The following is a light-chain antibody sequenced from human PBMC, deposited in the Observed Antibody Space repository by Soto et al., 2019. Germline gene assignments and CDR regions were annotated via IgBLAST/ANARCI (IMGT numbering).Light chain of an antibody. V-gene: IGKV3-20*01. Sequence: EIVLTQSPGTLSLSPGERATLSCRASQSVRSNFLAWYQQRPGQAPRLLIYGASSRATDIPDRFSGSGSGTDFTLIISRQEPEDCAVYYCQQYGSALQTFGQGTKVEIK. CDR2: GAS. J-gene: IGKJ1*01. CDR3: QQYGSALQT. CDR1: QSVRSNF.